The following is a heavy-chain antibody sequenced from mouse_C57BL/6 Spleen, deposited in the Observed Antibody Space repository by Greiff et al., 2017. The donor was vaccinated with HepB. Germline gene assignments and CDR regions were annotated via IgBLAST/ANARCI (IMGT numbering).Heavy chain of an antibody. J-gene: IGHJ2*01. Sequence: QVQLQQPGAELVMPGASVKLSCKASGYTFTSYWMHWVKQRPGQGLEWIGEIDPSDSYTNYNQKFKGKSTLTVDKSSSTAYMQLSSLTSEDSAVYYCARGHWAFDYWGQGTTLTVSS. CDR1: GYTFTSYW. CDR2: IDPSDSYT. V-gene: IGHV1-69*01. CDR3: ARGHWAFDY.